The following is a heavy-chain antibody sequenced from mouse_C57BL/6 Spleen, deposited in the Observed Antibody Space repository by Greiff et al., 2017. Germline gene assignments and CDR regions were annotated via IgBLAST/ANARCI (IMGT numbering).Heavy chain of an antibody. CDR2: IYSGDGDT. Sequence: VQLQQSGPELVKPGASVKISCKASGYAFSSSWMNWVKQRPGKGLEWIGRIYSGDGDTTYNGKFKGKVTLTAVKSSSTAYMQHSSLASGDSAVYFCARRGVRDAMGCWGQRTSVTVSS. J-gene: IGHJ4*01. CDR1: GYAFSSSW. D-gene: IGHD2-14*01. V-gene: IGHV1-82*01. CDR3: ARRGVRDAMGC.